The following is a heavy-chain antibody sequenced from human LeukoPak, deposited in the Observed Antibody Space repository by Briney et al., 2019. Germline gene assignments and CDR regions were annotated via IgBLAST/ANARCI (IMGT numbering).Heavy chain of an antibody. CDR2: INWNSGSK. J-gene: IGHJ4*02. CDR1: GFTFDDYA. V-gene: IGHV3-9*01. Sequence: GGSLRLSCAASGFTFDDYAIHWVRQAPGKGLEWVSGINWNSGSKHYADSVKGRFTISRDNAKNSLYLQMNSLRAEDTALYYCAKDFSSGYYYFDYWGQGTLVTVSS. D-gene: IGHD3-22*01. CDR3: AKDFSSGYYYFDY.